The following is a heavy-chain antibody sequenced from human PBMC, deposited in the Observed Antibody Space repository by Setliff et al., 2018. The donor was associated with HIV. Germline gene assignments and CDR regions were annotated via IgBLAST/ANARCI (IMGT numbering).Heavy chain of an antibody. V-gene: IGHV1-46*01. J-gene: IGHJ4*02. CDR3: ARGGYHGFGSYGDY. CDR2: LNPSGDST. CDR1: GYTFLNYG. Sequence: GASVKVSCKASGYTFLNYGINWVRQAPGQGLEWMGILNPSGDSTAYAQKFQGRVTMTRDTSTSTVYMELSRLRSDDTAVYYCARGGYHGFGSYGDYWGQGTLVTVSS. D-gene: IGHD3-10*01.